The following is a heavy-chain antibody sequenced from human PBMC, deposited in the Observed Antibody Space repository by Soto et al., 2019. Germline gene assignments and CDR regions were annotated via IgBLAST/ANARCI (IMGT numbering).Heavy chain of an antibody. D-gene: IGHD3-22*01. CDR3: AKDTRPPGWVVVITTLEH. Sequence: QVQLVESGGGVVQPGRSLTLSCAASGFTFSSYGMHWVRQAPGKGLEWVAVISYDGSNKYYADSVKGRFTISRDNSKNTLYLQMNSLRAEDTAVYYCAKDTRPPGWVVVITTLEHWGQGTLVTVSS. V-gene: IGHV3-30*18. J-gene: IGHJ1*01. CDR2: ISYDGSNK. CDR1: GFTFSSYG.